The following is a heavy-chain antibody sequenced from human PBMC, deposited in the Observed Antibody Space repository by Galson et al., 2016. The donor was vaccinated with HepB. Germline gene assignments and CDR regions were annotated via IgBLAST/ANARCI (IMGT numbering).Heavy chain of an antibody. V-gene: IGHV6-1*01. CDR1: GDSVSSNSAA. Sequence: CAISGDSVSSNSAAWNWIRQSPSRGLEWLGRTYYRSKWYNDYAVSVKSRIIVNPDTSKNQFSLQLNSVTPEDTAVYYCVEQRKGAPYGMDDWGQGTTVTVSS. J-gene: IGHJ6*02. CDR2: TYYRSKWYN. CDR3: VEQRKGAPYGMDD. D-gene: IGHD1/OR15-1a*01.